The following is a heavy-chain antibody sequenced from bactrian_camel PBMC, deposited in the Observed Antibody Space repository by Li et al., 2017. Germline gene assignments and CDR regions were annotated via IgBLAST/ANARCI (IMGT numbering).Heavy chain of an antibody. CDR1: GFTFSTYY. D-gene: IGHD4*01. V-gene: IGHV3-2*01. Sequence: QLVESGGGSVQPGGSLRLSCAASGFTFSTYYMGWVRQAPGNGLEWVSTIDSDGINTYYPNSVKGRFTISRDNAKNTVSLQMNSLKSEDTALYYCARDLYEYNYWCQGTQVTVS. CDR3: ARDLYEYNY. CDR2: IDSDGINT. J-gene: IGHJ4*01.